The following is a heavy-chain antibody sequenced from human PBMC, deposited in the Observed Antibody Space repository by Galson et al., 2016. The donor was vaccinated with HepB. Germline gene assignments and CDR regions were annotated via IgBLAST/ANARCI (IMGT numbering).Heavy chain of an antibody. CDR1: GLSFSSYA. Sequence: SLRLSCAASGLSFSSYAMSWVRQAPGKGLEWVSAIRGSGGTTYYADSVKGRFTISRDNSKNTLYLQMNSLRVEDTAIYYCAKAEMTTVTRFEHWGQGTLVTVSS. D-gene: IGHD4-17*01. CDR3: AKAEMTTVTRFEH. CDR2: IRGSGGTT. J-gene: IGHJ4*02. V-gene: IGHV3-23*01.